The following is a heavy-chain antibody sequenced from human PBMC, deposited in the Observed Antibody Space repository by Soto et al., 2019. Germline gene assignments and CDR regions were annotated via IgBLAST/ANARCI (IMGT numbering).Heavy chain of an antibody. D-gene: IGHD3-16*01. CDR2: IFYNGNT. CDR3: ARSLGGGVDY. J-gene: IGHJ4*01. V-gene: IGHV4-59*01. CDR1: GGSTNSYF. Sequence: PSETLSLTCTVSGGSTNSYFWNWIRQPPGKGLEWLGHIFYNGNTNYNPSLKSRVTISIDTSKNQFYLNLTSVTAADTALYYCARSLGGGVDYWGHGALVTVSS.